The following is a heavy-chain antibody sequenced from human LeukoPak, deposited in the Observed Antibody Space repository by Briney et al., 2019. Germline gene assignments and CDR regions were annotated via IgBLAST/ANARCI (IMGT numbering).Heavy chain of an antibody. D-gene: IGHD2-21*02. J-gene: IGHJ4*02. CDR3: AREGQHVVMTAHIDY. CDR1: GFTFSTSW. CDR2: INQDGSEK. V-gene: IGHV3-7*01. Sequence: TGGSLRLSCAASGFTFSTSWMSWVRQAPGKGLEWVANINQDGSEKYYAVSVRGRFTISRDNAKNSLYLQMNSLRAEDTAIYYCAREGQHVVMTAHIDYWGQGTLVTVSS.